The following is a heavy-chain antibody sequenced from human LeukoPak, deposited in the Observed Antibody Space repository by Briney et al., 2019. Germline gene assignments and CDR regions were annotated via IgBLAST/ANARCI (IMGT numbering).Heavy chain of an antibody. CDR2: INHSGST. D-gene: IGHD6-13*01. Sequence: PSETLSLTCTVSGGSISGYYWSWIRQPPGKGLEWIGEINHSGSTNYNPSLKGRVTISVDTSKNQFSLKLSSVTAADTAVYYCASSSSWYSPSDYWGQGTLVTVSS. CDR1: GGSISGYY. V-gene: IGHV4-34*01. CDR3: ASSSSWYSPSDY. J-gene: IGHJ4*02.